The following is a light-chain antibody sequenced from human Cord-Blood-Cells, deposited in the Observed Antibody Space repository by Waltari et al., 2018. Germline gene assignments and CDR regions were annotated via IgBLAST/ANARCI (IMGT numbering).Light chain of an antibody. J-gene: IGLJ3*02. V-gene: IGLV2-23*02. Sequence: QSALTQPASVSGSPGQSITISCTGTSSDSGSYNLVCWYQQHPGKAPKLMIYEVSKRPSGVSNRFSGSKSGNTASLTISGLQAEDEADYYCCSYAGSSTWVFGGGTKLTVL. CDR2: EVS. CDR3: CSYAGSSTWV. CDR1: SSDSGSYNL.